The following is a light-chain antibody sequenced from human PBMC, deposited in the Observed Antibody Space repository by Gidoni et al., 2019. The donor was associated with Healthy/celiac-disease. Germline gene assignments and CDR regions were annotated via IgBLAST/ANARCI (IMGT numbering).Light chain of an antibody. V-gene: IGLV8-61*01. CDR3: VLYMGSGPHWV. CDR2: STN. J-gene: IGLJ3*02. CDR1: SGSVSTSYY. Sequence: QTVVTQEPSFSVSPGGTVTLTCGLSSGSVSTSYYPSWYQQTPGQAPRKLIYSTNTRSSGVPDRFSGSILGNKAALTITGAQADDESDYYCVLYMGSGPHWVFGGGTKLTVL.